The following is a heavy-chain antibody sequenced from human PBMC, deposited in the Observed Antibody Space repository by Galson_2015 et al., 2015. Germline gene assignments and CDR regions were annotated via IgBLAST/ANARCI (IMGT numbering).Heavy chain of an antibody. V-gene: IGHV3-7*03. CDR3: ARSRIAVAGGDAFDI. Sequence: SLRLSCAASGFTFSSYWISWVRQAPGKGLEWVANIKQDGSEKYYVDSVKGRFTISRDNAKNSLYLQMNSLRAEDTAVYYCARSRIAVAGGDAFDIWGQGTMVTVSP. D-gene: IGHD6-19*01. J-gene: IGHJ3*02. CDR2: IKQDGSEK. CDR1: GFTFSSYW.